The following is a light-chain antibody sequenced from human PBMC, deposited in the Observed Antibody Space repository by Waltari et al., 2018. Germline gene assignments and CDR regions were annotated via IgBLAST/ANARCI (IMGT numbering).Light chain of an antibody. CDR1: KIGSKN. CDR2: DDG. J-gene: IGLJ1*01. Sequence: SYELTQPPPVSVAPGQTARITCDGDKIGSKNVHWYQHKPGQAPVLVVYDDGDRPTGIPGRFFGSNSGDTAALTISRVDAGDEAEYYCQVWDSGSDHYVFGTVTKVTVL. CDR3: QVWDSGSDHYV. V-gene: IGLV3-21*02.